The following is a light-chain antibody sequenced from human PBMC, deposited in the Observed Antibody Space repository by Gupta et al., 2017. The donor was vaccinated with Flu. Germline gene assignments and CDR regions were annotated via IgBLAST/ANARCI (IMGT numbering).Light chain of an antibody. CDR2: AAS. CDR1: QGISSF. Sequence: AIRITQSPSSLSASTGDRVTITCRASQGISSFLAWYQQKPGKAPKLLIYAASTLQSGVPSRFSGSGSGTDFTLTISFLHSEDFATYYCQQYYSYPRTFGQGTKVEIK. V-gene: IGKV1-8*01. CDR3: QQYYSYPRT. J-gene: IGKJ1*01.